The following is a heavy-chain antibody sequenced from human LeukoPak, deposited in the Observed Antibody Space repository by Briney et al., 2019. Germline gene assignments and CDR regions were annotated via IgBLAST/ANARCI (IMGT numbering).Heavy chain of an antibody. Sequence: PSETLSLTCTVSGGSVSSGSYYWSWIRQPPGKGLEWIGYIYYSGSTNYNPSLKSRVTTSVDTSKNQFSLKLSSVTAADTAVYYCARAGYSPYYYYYYMDVWGKGTTVTVSS. CDR3: ARAGYSPYYYYYYMDV. CDR1: GGSVSSGSYY. J-gene: IGHJ6*03. V-gene: IGHV4-61*01. D-gene: IGHD3-22*01. CDR2: IYYSGST.